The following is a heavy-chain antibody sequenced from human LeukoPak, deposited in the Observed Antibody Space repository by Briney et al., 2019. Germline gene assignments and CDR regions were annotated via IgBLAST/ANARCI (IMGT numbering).Heavy chain of an antibody. CDR1: GFTFSTYA. Sequence: GGSLRLSCAASGFTFSTYAMHWVRQAPGKGLEWVANIKQDGSEKYYVDSVKGRFTISRDNAKNSLYLQMNSLRAEDTAVYYCARHLANVRWGVNPRWFDPWGQGTLVTVSS. D-gene: IGHD3-10*02. CDR2: IKQDGSEK. J-gene: IGHJ5*02. CDR3: ARHLANVRWGVNPRWFDP. V-gene: IGHV3-7*01.